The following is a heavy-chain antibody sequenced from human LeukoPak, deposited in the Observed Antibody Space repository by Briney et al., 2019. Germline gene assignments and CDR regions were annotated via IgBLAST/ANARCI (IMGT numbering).Heavy chain of an antibody. V-gene: IGHV4-34*01. D-gene: IGHD4-17*01. CDR2: INHSGYT. CDR1: GVSFDDYY. CDR3: TRMTTGHDY. Sequence: SETLSLACAVSGVSFDDYYWAWVRQTPGKGLEWIGEINHSGYTNDSPSLKSRVTLSIDTSRKQFSLNLRSVTVADAGIYYCTRMTTGHDYWGQGTLATVSS. J-gene: IGHJ4*02.